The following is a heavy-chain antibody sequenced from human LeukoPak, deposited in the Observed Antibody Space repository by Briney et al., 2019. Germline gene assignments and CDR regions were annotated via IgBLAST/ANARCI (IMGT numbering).Heavy chain of an antibody. CDR2: IRHDGSNK. CDR3: AKEIDTSGYSPFDY. Sequence: GGSLRLSCAASGFTFSNYGMLWVRQAPGKGLEWVAFIRHDGSNKYYVDSVKGRFTISRDNSKNTLYLQMNSLRVEDTAVYYCAKEIDTSGYSPFDYWGQGTLVTVSS. D-gene: IGHD3-22*01. CDR1: GFTFSNYG. V-gene: IGHV3-30*02. J-gene: IGHJ4*02.